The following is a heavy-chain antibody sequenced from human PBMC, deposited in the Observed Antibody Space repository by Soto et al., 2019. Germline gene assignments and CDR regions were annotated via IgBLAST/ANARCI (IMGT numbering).Heavy chain of an antibody. V-gene: IGHV3-30*18. Sequence: LRLSCAASGFTFSSYGMHWVRQAPGKGLEWVAVISYDGSNKYYADSVKGRFTISRDNSKNTLYLQMNSLRAEDTAVYYCAKGVPISLRFPYYYDSSGYYDYWGQGTLVTVSS. CDR2: ISYDGSNK. CDR3: AKGVPISLRFPYYYDSSGYYDY. CDR1: GFTFSSYG. D-gene: IGHD3-22*01. J-gene: IGHJ4*02.